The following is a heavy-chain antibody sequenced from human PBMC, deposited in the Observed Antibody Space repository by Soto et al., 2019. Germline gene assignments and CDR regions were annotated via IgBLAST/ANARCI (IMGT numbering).Heavy chain of an antibody. CDR3: AKRSPYSSGWYSPIFDY. V-gene: IGHV3-23*01. CDR1: GFSFSDYA. J-gene: IGHJ4*02. CDR2: ISESGGST. Sequence: GGSLRLSCAASGFSFSDYAMSWVRQAPGKGLEWVSVISESGGSTHYADSVRGRFTVSRDNSKNSLSLRMSSLRDEDTAVYFCAKRSPYSSGWYSPIFDYWGQGALVTVSS. D-gene: IGHD6-13*01.